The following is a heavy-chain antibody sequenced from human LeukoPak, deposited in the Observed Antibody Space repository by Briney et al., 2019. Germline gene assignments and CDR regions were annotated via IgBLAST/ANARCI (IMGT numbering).Heavy chain of an antibody. D-gene: IGHD3-10*01. V-gene: IGHV4-34*01. CDR1: GGSFSGYY. J-gene: IGHJ5*02. CDR2: INHSGST. CDR3: ARGRGAMVRGVASRNWFDP. Sequence: PSETLSLTCAVYGGSFSGYYWSWIRQPPGKGLEWIGEINHSGSTNYNPSLKSRVTISVDTSKNQFSLKLSSVTAADTAVYYCARGRGAMVRGVASRNWFDPWGQGTLVTVSS.